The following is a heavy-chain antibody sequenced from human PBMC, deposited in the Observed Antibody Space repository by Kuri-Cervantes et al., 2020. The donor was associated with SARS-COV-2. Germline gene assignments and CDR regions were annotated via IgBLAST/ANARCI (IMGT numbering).Heavy chain of an antibody. CDR1: GFSLSTSGVG. CDR2: IDWDDDK. D-gene: IGHD3-3*01. J-gene: IGHJ4*02. V-gene: IGHV2-5*02. Sequence: SDSPLVYPAHTRTLTCTFSGFSLSTSGVGVGLIRPPPGKALEELALIDWDDDKRYSPSLKSRLNITKDTNKNQVVLTMTNMDPVDTATYYCAHRSGDFWSGYLDYWGQGTLVTVSS. CDR3: AHRSGDFWSGYLDY.